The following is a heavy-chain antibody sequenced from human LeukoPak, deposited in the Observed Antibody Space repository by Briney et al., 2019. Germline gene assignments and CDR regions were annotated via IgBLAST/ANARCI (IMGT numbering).Heavy chain of an antibody. CDR3: ARTMRWLVTATEGIQNWFDP. J-gene: IGHJ5*02. V-gene: IGHV4-38-2*02. Sequence: SETLSLTCTVSGYSITSGYYWGWIRQPPGKGLEWIGNIYHSGSTYYNPSLKSRLTISVDTSKNQFSLKLWSVTAADTAVYFCARTMRWLVTATEGIQNWFDPWGHGTLVTVSS. CDR2: IYHSGST. CDR1: GYSITSGYY. D-gene: IGHD2-15*01.